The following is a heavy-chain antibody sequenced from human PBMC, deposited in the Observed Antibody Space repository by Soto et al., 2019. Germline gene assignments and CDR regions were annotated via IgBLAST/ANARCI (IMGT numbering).Heavy chain of an antibody. CDR3: ARVDDYYDSRGHSVNCFNY. J-gene: IGHJ4*02. D-gene: IGHD3-22*01. CDR1: GYIGTSYG. V-gene: IGHV1-18*01. Sequence: QVQLVQSGPEVKKPGASVKLSCKASGYIGTSYGIGWVRQAPGQGLEWMGWISACKGYTKYPQKLQGKVNMTTATPTSTAYMELRSLRSDVTSVYYCARVDDYYDSRGHSVNCFNYWGQGSLVTVSS. CDR2: ISACKGYT.